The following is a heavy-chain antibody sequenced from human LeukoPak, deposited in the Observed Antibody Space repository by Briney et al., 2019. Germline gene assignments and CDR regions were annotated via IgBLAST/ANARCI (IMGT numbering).Heavy chain of an antibody. CDR3: ARDWIAVPGTPLGY. V-gene: IGHV3-15*01. J-gene: IGHJ4*02. CDR2: IKRKTDGGTT. D-gene: IGHD6-13*01. Sequence: GGSLRLSCAASVFTFSNAWMNWVRQAPGKGLEWVGRIKRKTDGGTTDYAAPVKGRFTISRDDSKKTLYLQMNSLRAEDTAVYYCARDWIAVPGTPLGYWGQGTLVTVSS. CDR1: VFTFSNAW.